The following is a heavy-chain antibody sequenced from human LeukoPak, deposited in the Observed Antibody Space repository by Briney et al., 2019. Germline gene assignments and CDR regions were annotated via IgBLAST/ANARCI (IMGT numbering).Heavy chain of an antibody. CDR2: ISWNSGSI. J-gene: IGHJ4*02. CDR1: GFTFDDYA. D-gene: IGHD6-13*01. CDR3: AKDSGIAAGTLDY. V-gene: IGHV3-9*01. Sequence: GGSLRLSCAASGFTFDDYAMHWVRQAPGKGLEWVSGISWNSGSIGYADSVKGRFTISRDNAKNSLYLQMNSQRAEDTALYYCAKDSGIAAGTLDYWGQGTLVTVSS.